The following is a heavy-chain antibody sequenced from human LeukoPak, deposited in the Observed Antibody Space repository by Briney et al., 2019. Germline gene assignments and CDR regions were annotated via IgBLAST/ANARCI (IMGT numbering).Heavy chain of an antibody. D-gene: IGHD6-13*01. CDR2: INPNTGGT. J-gene: IGHJ4*01. V-gene: IGHV1-2*02. Sequence: GASVKVSCKASGYTFTGYYIHWVRQAPGQGLEWMGWINPNTGGTDYAQKFQGRVTMTRDTSISTVYMELSRLTSDDTAVYYCARGVASAGAKYFDQWGQEPWSPSPQ. CDR1: GYTFTGYY. CDR3: ARGVASAGAKYFDQ.